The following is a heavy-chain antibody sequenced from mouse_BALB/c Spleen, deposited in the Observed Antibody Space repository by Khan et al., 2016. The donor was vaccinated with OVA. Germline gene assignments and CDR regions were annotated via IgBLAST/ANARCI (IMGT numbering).Heavy chain of an antibody. V-gene: IGHV1S137*01. J-gene: IGHJ3*01. D-gene: IGHD1-3*01. CDR3: TRGSGGYRFAY. CDR2: ISTFYGDV. CDR1: DYTLTDYT. Sequence: QVQLQQSGTELVRPGVSVKISCKGSDYTLTDYTMHWVRQSHAKSLEWIGVISTFYGDVKYNQKFKGKATMTVDKSSSTAYMELARLTSEDSAIXYCTRGSGGYRFAYWGQGTLVTVSA.